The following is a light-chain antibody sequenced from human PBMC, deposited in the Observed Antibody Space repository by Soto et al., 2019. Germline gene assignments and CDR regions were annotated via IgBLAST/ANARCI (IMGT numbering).Light chain of an antibody. J-gene: IGKJ4*01. CDR3: QQLTTFPLT. V-gene: IGKV1-9*01. Sequence: DIRLTQAPSCLSASVGDRVNITCRASQGIRNSLAWFQQKSWQAPNLLMYSASVLQSGVPSRFSGSGSGTEFTLTISILQHEDFASYYCQQLTTFPLTFGGGTRVEVK. CDR2: SAS. CDR1: QGIRNS.